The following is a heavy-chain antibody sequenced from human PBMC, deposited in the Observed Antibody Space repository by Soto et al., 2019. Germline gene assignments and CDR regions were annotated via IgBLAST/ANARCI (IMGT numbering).Heavy chain of an antibody. V-gene: IGHV3-23*01. CDR1: GFTFSTYA. D-gene: IGHD3-22*01. CDR3: AREMYYYDTSGYQTLDY. J-gene: IGHJ4*02. Sequence: GGSLRLSCAASGFTFSTYAMSWVRQAPGKGLEWVSVISGSGGSPYYADSVKGRFTISRDNSKNTLYLQMSSLRAEDTALYYCAREMYYYDTSGYQTLDYWGQGTLVTVSS. CDR2: ISGSGGSP.